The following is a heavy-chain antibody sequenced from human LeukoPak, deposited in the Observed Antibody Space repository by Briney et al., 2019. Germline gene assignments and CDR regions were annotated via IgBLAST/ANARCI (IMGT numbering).Heavy chain of an antibody. D-gene: IGHD1-26*01. CDR3: AKPSGSYNPSDFDY. V-gene: IGHV1-24*01. Sequence: GASVKVSCKVSGYTLTELSMHWVRQAPGKGLEWMGGFDPEDGETIYAQKFQGRVTMTEDTSTDTAYMELSSLRAEDTAVYYCAKPSGSYNPSDFDYWGQGTLVTVSS. CDR2: FDPEDGET. CDR1: GYTLTELS. J-gene: IGHJ4*02.